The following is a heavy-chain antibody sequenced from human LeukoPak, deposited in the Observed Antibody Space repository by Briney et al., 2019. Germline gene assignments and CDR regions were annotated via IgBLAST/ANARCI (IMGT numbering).Heavy chain of an antibody. Sequence: GESLKISCEGSGYSFTSYWIGWVRQMPGKGLEWMGIIYPGDSDTRYSPSFQGQVTISADKSISTAYLQWSSLKASDTAMYYCARIRSYCGGDSYSMAESFFDYWGQGTLVTVSS. D-gene: IGHD2-21*02. CDR2: IYPGDSDT. CDR1: GYSFTSYW. CDR3: ARIRSYCGGDSYSMAESFFDY. V-gene: IGHV5-51*01. J-gene: IGHJ4*02.